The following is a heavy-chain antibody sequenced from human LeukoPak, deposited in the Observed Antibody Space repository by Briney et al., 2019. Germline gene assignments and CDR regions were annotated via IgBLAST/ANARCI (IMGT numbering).Heavy chain of an antibody. Sequence: SETLSLTCTVSGGSISSSSCYWGWIRQPPGRGLEWIGSIYYSGSTYYNPSLKSRVTMSVDTSKNQFSLRLSSVTAADTAVYYCAGYTNSGAWFDPWGQGTLVTVSS. J-gene: IGHJ5*02. CDR2: IYYSGST. CDR3: AGYTNSGAWFDP. D-gene: IGHD6-13*01. CDR1: GGSISSSSCY. V-gene: IGHV4-39*07.